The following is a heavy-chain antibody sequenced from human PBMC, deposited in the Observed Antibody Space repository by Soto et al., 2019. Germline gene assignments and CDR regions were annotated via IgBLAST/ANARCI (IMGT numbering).Heavy chain of an antibody. Sequence: QVQLQESGPGLVKPSETLSLTCTVSGGSISSYYWSWIRQPPGKGLEWIGYIYYSGSTNYNPSLKSRVTISVDTSKNQFSLKLSSVTAADTAVYYCARVSGTVVTRTLDYWGQGTLVTVSS. J-gene: IGHJ4*02. V-gene: IGHV4-59*01. CDR1: GGSISSYY. CDR3: ARVSGTVVTRTLDY. D-gene: IGHD2-15*01. CDR2: IYYSGST.